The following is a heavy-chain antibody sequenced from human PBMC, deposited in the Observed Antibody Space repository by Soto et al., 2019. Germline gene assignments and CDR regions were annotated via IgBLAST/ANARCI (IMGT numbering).Heavy chain of an antibody. CDR3: AKAGYAFSNSAMDA. Sequence: GVSLRLSCTASGITFGEFAMHWVRRPPGKGLEWVASLTWNSDMIAYADSVKRRFTFSRDNGEDSLYLQLRSLWREDTAVHYWAKAGYAFSNSAMDAWRLGTRVTV. CDR2: LTWNSDMI. V-gene: IGHV3-9*01. CDR1: GITFGEFA. J-gene: IGHJ6*02. D-gene: IGHD2-2*01.